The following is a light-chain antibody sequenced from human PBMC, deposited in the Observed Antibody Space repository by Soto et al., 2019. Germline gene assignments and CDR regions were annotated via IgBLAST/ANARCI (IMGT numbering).Light chain of an antibody. CDR2: AAS. CDR1: QGIRND. CDR3: IQHNNYPPLT. J-gene: IGKJ5*01. V-gene: IGKV1-17*01. Sequence: DIQMTQSPSSLSASVGDRVTITCRASQGIRNDLAWYQQKPGKAPKRLIYAASSLQSGVPSGSSGSGSGTECTLTSSTLQPEDFATYYCIQHNNYPPLTFGKGTRLEIK.